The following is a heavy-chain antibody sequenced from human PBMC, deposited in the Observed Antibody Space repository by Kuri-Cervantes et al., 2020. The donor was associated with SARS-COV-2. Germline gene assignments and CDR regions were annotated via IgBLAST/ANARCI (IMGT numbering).Heavy chain of an antibody. Sequence: SLKISCAASGFTFSSYSMNWVRQAPGKGLEWVSSISSSSSYIYYADSVKGRFTISRDNAKNSLYLQMNSLRADDTALYYCARDKDGIEEFDYWGQGTLVTVSS. CDR3: ARDKDGIEEFDY. CDR2: ISSSSSYI. CDR1: GFTFSSYS. J-gene: IGHJ4*02. V-gene: IGHV3-21*01. D-gene: IGHD5-24*01.